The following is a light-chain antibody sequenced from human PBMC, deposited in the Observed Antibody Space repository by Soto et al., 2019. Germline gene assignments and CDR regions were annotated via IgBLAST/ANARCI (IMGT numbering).Light chain of an antibody. CDR3: QQFGTSPWT. J-gene: IGKJ1*01. CDR2: SAT. CDR1: QSVSSYY. Sequence: EIVLTQSPGTLSLSPGEGATLSCRASQSVSSYYLAWYQQKPGQAPRLLFYSATNRDTGIPDRFSASGSGTVFTLTISRLEPEDFAVYYCQQFGTSPWTFGQGTKVDIK. V-gene: IGKV3-20*01.